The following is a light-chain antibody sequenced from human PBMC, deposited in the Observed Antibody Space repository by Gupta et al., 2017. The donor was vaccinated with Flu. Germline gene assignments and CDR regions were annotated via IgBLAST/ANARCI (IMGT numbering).Light chain of an antibody. J-gene: IGLJ3*02. CDR2: NNN. Sequence: QSVLTQPISESGTPGQRVTISCSGRSSNIGTNVVSWYQQFPGTAPKLLIYNNNQRPSGVPDRFSCSKSGTSASLAISGLQSEDEAEYYCAAWDDSLNGLWVFGGGTKLTVL. CDR3: AAWDDSLNGLWV. V-gene: IGLV1-44*01. CDR1: SSNIGTNV.